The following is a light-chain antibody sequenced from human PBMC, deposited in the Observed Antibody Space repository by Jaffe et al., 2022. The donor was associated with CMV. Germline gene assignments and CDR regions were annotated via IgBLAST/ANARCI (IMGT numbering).Light chain of an antibody. Sequence: DIQMTQSPSSLSASVGDRVTITCRAGQSIDTYLNWYQHKPGKAPKVLIHDASHLQSGVPSRFSGSGSGTDFTLTINSLQPEDFATYFCQQSYTTPRTFGQGTKVEMK. CDR2: DAS. CDR1: QSIDTY. V-gene: IGKV1-39*01. CDR3: QQSYTTPRT. J-gene: IGKJ1*01.